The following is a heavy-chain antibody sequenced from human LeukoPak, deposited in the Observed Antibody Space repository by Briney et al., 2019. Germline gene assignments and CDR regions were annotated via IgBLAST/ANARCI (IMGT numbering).Heavy chain of an antibody. CDR3: ARGFVVLTGYLDY. CDR2: ISSSSSTI. Sequence: GGSLRLSCAASGFTFSSYSMTWVRQAPGKGLEWISYISSSSSTIYYADSVKGRFTISRDNAKNSLYLQMNSLRDEDTAVYYCARGFVVLTGYLDYWGQGTLVTVSS. CDR1: GFTFSSYS. J-gene: IGHJ4*02. D-gene: IGHD3-9*01. V-gene: IGHV3-48*02.